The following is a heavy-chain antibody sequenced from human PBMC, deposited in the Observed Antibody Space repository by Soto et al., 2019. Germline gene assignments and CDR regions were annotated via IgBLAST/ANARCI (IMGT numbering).Heavy chain of an antibody. J-gene: IGHJ4*02. CDR1: GYSISSGYY. D-gene: IGHD6-25*01. V-gene: IGHV4-38-2*02. CDR2: IYHSGST. Sequence: LSLTCAVSGYSISSGYYWGWIRQPPGKGLEWIGSIYHSGSTYYNPSLKSRVTISVDTSKNQFSLKLSSVTAADTAVYYCAREIVAGIFDYWGQGTLVTAPQ. CDR3: AREIVAGIFDY.